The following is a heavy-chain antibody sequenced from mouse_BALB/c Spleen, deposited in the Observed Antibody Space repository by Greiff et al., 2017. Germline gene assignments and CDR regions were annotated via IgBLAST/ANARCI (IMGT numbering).Heavy chain of an antibody. D-gene: IGHD1-1*01. CDR2: INPSTGYT. Sequence: QVQLKESGAELAKPGASVKMSCKASGYTFTSYWMHWVKQRPGQGLEWIGYINPSTGYTEYNQKFKDKATLTADKSSSTAYMQLSSLTSEDSAVYYCARGVYYYGSSLYWYFDVWGAGTTVTVSS. CDR3: ARGVYYYGSSLYWYFDV. V-gene: IGHV1-7*01. J-gene: IGHJ1*01. CDR1: GYTFTSYW.